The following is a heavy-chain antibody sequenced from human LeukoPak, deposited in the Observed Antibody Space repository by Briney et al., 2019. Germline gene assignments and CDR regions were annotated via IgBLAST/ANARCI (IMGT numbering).Heavy chain of an antibody. J-gene: IGHJ4*02. D-gene: IGHD1-26*01. V-gene: IGHV3-7*01. CDR1: GSMFSNHW. CDR3: ARDARGGSYGDY. Sequence: GESLRLSCAASGSMFSNHWMTWVRQAPGKGLEWVANMNQDGSERYYGESVKGRFTISRDNAKNSLYLQMNSLTAEDTAVYYCARDARGGSYGDYWGQGTLVTVSS. CDR2: MNQDGSER.